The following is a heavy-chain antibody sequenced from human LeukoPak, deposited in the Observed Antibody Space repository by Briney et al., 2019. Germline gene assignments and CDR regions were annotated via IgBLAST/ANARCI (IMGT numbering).Heavy chain of an antibody. Sequence: GGSLRLSCAASGFTVSSNYMSWVRQAPGKGLEWVSAISGSGGSTYYADSVKGRFTISRDNSKNTLYLQMNSLRAEDTAVYYCAKYQWPTPIDYWGQGTLVTVSS. J-gene: IGHJ4*02. CDR1: GFTVSSNY. V-gene: IGHV3-23*01. CDR3: AKYQWPTPIDY. D-gene: IGHD6-19*01. CDR2: ISGSGGST.